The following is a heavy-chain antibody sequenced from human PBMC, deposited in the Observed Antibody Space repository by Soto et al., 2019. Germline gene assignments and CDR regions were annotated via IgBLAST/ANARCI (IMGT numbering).Heavy chain of an antibody. Sequence: QVQLRESGPGLVRPSETLSLSCSVSGASLNDFSWSWIRQPPGRGLEWIGYVSYSGRTTYSPSLKSRVTISLDTSKNAFSLNLPSMTAAGTAIYYCARHFLGQARQRLFVDYWGQGTMATVSS. J-gene: IGHJ4*02. CDR3: ARHFLGQARQRLFVDY. D-gene: IGHD3-3*01. V-gene: IGHV4-59*08. CDR2: VSYSGRT. CDR1: GASLNDFS.